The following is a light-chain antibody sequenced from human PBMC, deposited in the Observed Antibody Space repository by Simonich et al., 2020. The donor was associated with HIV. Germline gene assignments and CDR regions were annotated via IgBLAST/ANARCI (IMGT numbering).Light chain of an antibody. CDR2: KVS. CDR1: QSLVHSDGNTY. CDR3: MQGTHWPRT. V-gene: IGKV2-30*02. Sequence: VVMTQSPLSLPVTLGQPASISCMSSQSLVHSDGNTYLNWFHQRPGQSPRRLIYKVSNLGFGVPDRFSGSGSGTDFTLKISRVEAEDVGVYYCMQGTHWPRTFGQGTKVEV. J-gene: IGKJ1*01.